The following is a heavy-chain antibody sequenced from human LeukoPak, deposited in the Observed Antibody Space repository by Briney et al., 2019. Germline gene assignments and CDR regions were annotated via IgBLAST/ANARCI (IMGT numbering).Heavy chain of an antibody. CDR2: FNPADSDI. V-gene: IGHV5-51*01. Sequence: GGSLKISCEVYGYSFTTYWLGWVRQMPGKGLEWMGTFNPADSDIRYSPSFQGQVTISADKSTSTAYLQWSSLKASDTAMYYCARHVSSSRVAFDIWGQGTMVTVSS. CDR3: ARHVSSSRVAFDI. J-gene: IGHJ3*02. CDR1: GYSFTTYW. D-gene: IGHD2-2*01.